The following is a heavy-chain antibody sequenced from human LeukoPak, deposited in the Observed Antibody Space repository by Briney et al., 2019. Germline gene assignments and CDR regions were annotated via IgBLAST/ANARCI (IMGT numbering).Heavy chain of an antibody. CDR3: ARDLGGGYFDY. CDR2: IYHSGST. Sequence: SETLSLTCAVSGGSISSGGYSWSWIRQPPGKGLEWIGYIYHSGSTYYNPSLKSRVTISVDRSKNQFSLKLSSVTAADTAVYYCARDLGGGYFDYWGQGTLVTVSS. D-gene: IGHD4-23*01. V-gene: IGHV4-30-2*01. J-gene: IGHJ4*02. CDR1: GGSISSGGYS.